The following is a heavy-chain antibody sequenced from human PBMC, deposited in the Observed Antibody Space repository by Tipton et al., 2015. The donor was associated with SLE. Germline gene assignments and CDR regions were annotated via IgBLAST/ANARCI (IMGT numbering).Heavy chain of an antibody. CDR2: IYHSGST. D-gene: IGHD6-13*01. CDR3: ARSWGYSSSWLFDY. J-gene: IGHJ4*02. V-gene: IGHV4-38-2*02. Sequence: LRLSCTVSGGSISSGYYWGWIRQPPGKGLEWIGSIYHSGSTNYNPSLKSRVTISVDKSKNQFSLKLSSVTAADTAVYYCARSWGYSSSWLFDYWGQGTLVTVSS. CDR1: GGSISSGYY.